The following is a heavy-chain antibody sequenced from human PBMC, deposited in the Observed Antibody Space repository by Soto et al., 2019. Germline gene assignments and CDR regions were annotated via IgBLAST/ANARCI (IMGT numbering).Heavy chain of an antibody. CDR1: GGSISSGGYY. J-gene: IGHJ6*02. Sequence: QVQLQESGPGLVKPSQTLSLTCTVSGGSISSGGYYWSWIRQHPGKGLEWIRYLYYSGSTYYNPSLKSRVTISVDTSKNQFSLKLSSVTAADTAVYYCASGTEVSPSWDVWGQGTTVTVSS. CDR3: ASGTEVSPSWDV. V-gene: IGHV4-31*03. D-gene: IGHD1-26*01. CDR2: LYYSGST.